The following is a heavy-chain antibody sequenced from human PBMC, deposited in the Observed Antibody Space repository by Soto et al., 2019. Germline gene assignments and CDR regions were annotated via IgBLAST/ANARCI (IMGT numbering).Heavy chain of an antibody. V-gene: IGHV4-34*01. CDR2: INHSGST. CDR1: GGSFSGYY. CDR3: ARASYPVARSDYYYYGMDV. J-gene: IGHJ6*02. Sequence: SETLSLTCAVYGGSFSGYYWSWIRQPPGKGLEWIGEINHSGSTNYNPSLKSRVTISVDTSKNQFSLKLSSVTAADTAVYYCARASYPVARSDYYYYGMDVWGQGTTVTVSS. D-gene: IGHD5-12*01.